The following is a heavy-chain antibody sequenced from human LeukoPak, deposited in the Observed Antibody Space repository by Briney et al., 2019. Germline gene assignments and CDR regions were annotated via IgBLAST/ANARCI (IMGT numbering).Heavy chain of an antibody. J-gene: IGHJ4*02. D-gene: IGHD5-18*01. Sequence: GGSLRLSCAPSGFTFISYAMGGVRQPPGRGLEWVSVITASGGNTFYADSVKGRFTISRDNSKNTLYLQVSSLRAEDTAVYYCAKGNGDSYGRYYFDYWGQGTLVTVSS. CDR3: AKGNGDSYGRYYFDY. CDR1: GFTFISYA. CDR2: ITASGGNT. V-gene: IGHV3-23*01.